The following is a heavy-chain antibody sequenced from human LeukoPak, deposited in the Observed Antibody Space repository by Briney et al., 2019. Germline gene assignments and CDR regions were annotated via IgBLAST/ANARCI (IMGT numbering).Heavy chain of an antibody. J-gene: IGHJ4*02. D-gene: IGHD5-18*01. CDR3: ANVDTAMVTSFDY. Sequence: SETLSLTCTVSGGSISSSSYYWGWIRQPPGKGLEWIGSIYYSGSPYYNPSLKSRVTISVDTSKNQFSLKLSSVTAADTAVYYCANVDTAMVTSFDYWGQGTLVTVSS. CDR1: GGSISSSSYY. CDR2: IYYSGSP. V-gene: IGHV4-39*01.